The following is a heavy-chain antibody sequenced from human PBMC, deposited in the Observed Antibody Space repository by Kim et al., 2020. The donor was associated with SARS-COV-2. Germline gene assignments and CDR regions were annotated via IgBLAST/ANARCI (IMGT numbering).Heavy chain of an antibody. CDR1: GFTFSSYA. Sequence: GGSLRLSCAASGFTFSSYAMSWVRQAPGKGLEWVSAISGSGGSTYYADSVKGRFTISRDNSKNTLYLQMNSLRAEDTAVYYCALDFTMIVVVQPKGDDYWGQGTLVTVSS. CDR3: ALDFTMIVVVQPKGDDY. D-gene: IGHD3-22*01. J-gene: IGHJ4*02. CDR2: ISGSGGST. V-gene: IGHV3-23*01.